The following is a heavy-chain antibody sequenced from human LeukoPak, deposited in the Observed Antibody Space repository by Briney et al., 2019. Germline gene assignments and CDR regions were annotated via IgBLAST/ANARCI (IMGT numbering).Heavy chain of an antibody. CDR1: GGTFSSYA. V-gene: IGHV1-69*01. J-gene: IGHJ3*02. Sequence: GASVKVSCKASGGTFSSYAISWVRQAPGQGLEWMGGIIPNFGTANYAQKFQGRVTITADESTSTAYMELSSLRSEDTAVYYCARSGPDAFDIWGQGTMVTVSS. CDR2: IIPNFGTA. D-gene: IGHD3-10*01. CDR3: ARSGPDAFDI.